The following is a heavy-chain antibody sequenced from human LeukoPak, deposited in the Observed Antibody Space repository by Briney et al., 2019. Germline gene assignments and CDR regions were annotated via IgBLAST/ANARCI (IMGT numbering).Heavy chain of an antibody. V-gene: IGHV3-23*01. CDR2: IFPSGGEI. CDR3: AREGATTSFDY. Sequence: PGGSLRLSCAASGFTFSTFAMIWVRQPPGKGLEWVSSIFPSGGEIHYADSVRGRFTISRDNSKNTLYLQMNSLRAEDTAVYYCAREGATTSFDYWGQGTLVTVSS. J-gene: IGHJ4*02. CDR1: GFTFSTFA. D-gene: IGHD1-26*01.